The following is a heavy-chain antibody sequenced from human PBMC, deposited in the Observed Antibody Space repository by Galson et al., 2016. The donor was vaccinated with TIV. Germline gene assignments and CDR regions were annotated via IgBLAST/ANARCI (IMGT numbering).Heavy chain of an antibody. CDR3: ASPGFRASGTYFMDYFDS. J-gene: IGHJ4*02. D-gene: IGHD3-10*01. CDR1: GVMFSSYA. Sequence: SVKVSCKASGVMFSSYAIGWVRQAPGQGLEWVGGVIPMFGTTKYAQKFQGRVTITADQSTTTAYMELSSLRSEDTGVYYCASPGFRASGTYFMDYFDSWGQGTLVTVSS. CDR2: VIPMFGTT. V-gene: IGHV1-69*13.